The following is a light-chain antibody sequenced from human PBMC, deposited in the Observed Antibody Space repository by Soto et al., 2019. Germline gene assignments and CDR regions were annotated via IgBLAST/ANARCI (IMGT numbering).Light chain of an antibody. CDR1: QSVRSN. Sequence: EIVLTQSPATLSVSPGERATLSCRASQSVRSNLAWYQQKPGQAPRLLIFGASTRATNIPARFSGSGSGTEFTLTISGLQSEDFAVYYCQQYINWPPLTFGGGTKVEIK. CDR2: GAS. J-gene: IGKJ4*01. CDR3: QQYINWPPLT. V-gene: IGKV3-15*01.